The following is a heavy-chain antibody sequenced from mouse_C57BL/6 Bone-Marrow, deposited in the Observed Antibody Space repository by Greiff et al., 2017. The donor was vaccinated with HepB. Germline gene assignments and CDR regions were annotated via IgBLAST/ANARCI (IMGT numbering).Heavy chain of an antibody. CDR2: ISDGGSYT. CDR1: GFTFSSYA. Sequence: EVQRVESGGGLVKPGGSLKLSCAASGFTFSSYAMSWVRQTPEKRLEWVATISDGGSYTYYPDNVKGRFTISRDNAKNNLYLQMSHLKSEDTAMYYCAREDYFDVWGTGTTVTVSS. CDR3: AREDYFDV. V-gene: IGHV5-4*01. J-gene: IGHJ1*03.